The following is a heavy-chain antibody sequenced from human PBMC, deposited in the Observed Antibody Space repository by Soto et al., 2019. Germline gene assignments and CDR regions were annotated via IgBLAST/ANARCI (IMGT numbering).Heavy chain of an antibody. CDR3: TKVSSGWFDL. CDR2: AYYSGNT. V-gene: IGHV4-39*01. Sequence: SETLSLSCTVSGGSISSSGFSRGWVRQPPGKGLEWIGCAYYSGNTYYNPSLKSRVTISVDTSGNQFSLRLNSVTAADTAVYYCTKVSSGWFDLWAQGTLVTVSS. J-gene: IGHJ5*02. CDR1: GGSISSSGFS. D-gene: IGHD2-8*01.